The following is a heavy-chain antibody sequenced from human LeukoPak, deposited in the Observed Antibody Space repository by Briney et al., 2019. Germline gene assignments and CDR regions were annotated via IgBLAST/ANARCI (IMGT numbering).Heavy chain of an antibody. J-gene: IGHJ4*02. CDR1: GYTFTSYY. CDR2: INPSGGST. Sequence: ASVKVSCKASGYTFTSYYMHWVRQAPGQGLEWMGIINPSGGSTSYAQKFQGSVTMNRDTSTSTVYMELSSLRSEDTDVYYCARGAARLYIVVVPAAEDFWGQGTLVTVSS. CDR3: ARGAARLYIVVVPAAEDF. D-gene: IGHD2-2*01. V-gene: IGHV1-46*03.